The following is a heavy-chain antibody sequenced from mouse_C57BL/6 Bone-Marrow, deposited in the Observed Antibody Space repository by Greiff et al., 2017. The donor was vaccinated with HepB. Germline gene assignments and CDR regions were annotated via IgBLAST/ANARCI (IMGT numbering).Heavy chain of an antibody. J-gene: IGHJ2*01. CDR2: INPNNGGT. CDR1: GYTFTDYN. CDR3: ARLGSSYGY. V-gene: IGHV1-22*01. D-gene: IGHD1-1*01. Sequence: EVQLQESGPELVKPGASVKMSCKASGYTFTDYNMHWVKQSHGKSLEWIGYINPNNGGTNYNEKFKSKATLTVDKSSSTAYIQLSSLTSEDSAVYYCARLGSSYGYWGQGTTLTVSS.